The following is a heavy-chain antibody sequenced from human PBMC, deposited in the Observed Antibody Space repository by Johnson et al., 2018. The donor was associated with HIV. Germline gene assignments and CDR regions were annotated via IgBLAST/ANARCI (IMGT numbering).Heavy chain of an antibody. Sequence: QVQLVESGGGVVQPGRSLRLSCRASGFTFSSHGMHWVRQAPGKGLEWVAFIWYDGSNKYYGDSVKGRFTISKDNAKNALYLQMDSLRVDDTAVYYCARDRNYFDRSAQGAFDIWGQGTMVTVSS. J-gene: IGHJ3*02. CDR3: ARDRNYFDRSAQGAFDI. CDR2: IWYDGSNK. CDR1: GFTFSSHG. V-gene: IGHV3-33*01. D-gene: IGHD3-22*01.